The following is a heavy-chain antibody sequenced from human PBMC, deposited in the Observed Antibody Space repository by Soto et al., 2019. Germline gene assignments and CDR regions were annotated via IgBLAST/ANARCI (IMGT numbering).Heavy chain of an antibody. CDR2: IIPKFGTT. CDR3: VRELDRYYGGNSLSLDY. D-gene: IGHD4-17*01. J-gene: IGHJ4*02. V-gene: IGHV1-69*13. CDR1: GGSFSTYG. Sequence: QVQLVQSGAEVKKPGSSVKVSCKASGGSFSTYGINWVRLAPGQGLEWMGGIIPKFGTTNYAQNFQGRVTITADESTNTAYMELNYLGSDDTAVYFCVRELDRYYGGNSLSLDYWGQGTQVTVSS.